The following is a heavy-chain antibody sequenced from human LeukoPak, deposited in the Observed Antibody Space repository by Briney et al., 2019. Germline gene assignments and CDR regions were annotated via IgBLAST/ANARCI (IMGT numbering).Heavy chain of an antibody. CDR2: IYYSGST. D-gene: IGHD6-13*01. J-gene: IGHJ4*02. CDR1: GGSISSYY. Sequence: PSETLSLTCTVSGGSISSYYWSWIRQPPGKGLEWIGYIYYSGSTNYNPSLKSRVTISVDTSKSQFSLKLNSMTAADTAVYYCAGHVSAAAGGRWGQGTLVTVSS. V-gene: IGHV4-59*12. CDR3: AGHVSAAAGGR.